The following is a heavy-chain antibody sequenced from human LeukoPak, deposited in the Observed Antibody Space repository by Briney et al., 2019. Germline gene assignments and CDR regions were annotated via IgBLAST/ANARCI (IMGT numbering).Heavy chain of an antibody. V-gene: IGHV3-74*01. J-gene: IGHJ6*02. CDR2: INSDGSST. CDR3: ARASGYSYGPLDV. CDR1: GFTFSSHW. Sequence: GGSLRLSCAASGFTFSSHWMHWVRQAPGKGLVWFLRINSDGSSTSYADSVKGRFTISRDNAKNTLYLQMNSLRDEDTAVYYCARASGYSYGPLDVWGQGTTVTVSS. D-gene: IGHD5-18*01.